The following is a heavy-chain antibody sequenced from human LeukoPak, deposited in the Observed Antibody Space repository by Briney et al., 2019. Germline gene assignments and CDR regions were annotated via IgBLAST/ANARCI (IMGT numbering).Heavy chain of an antibody. CDR1: GGTFSSYA. D-gene: IGHD1-26*01. CDR3: ARDWDSYSGRPDDAFDI. Sequence: SSVKVSCKASGGTFSSYAISWVRQAPGQGLEWMGRIIPIFGRANYAQKFQGRVTITTDESTSTAYMELSSLRSEDTAVYYCARDWDSYSGRPDDAFDIWGQGTMVTVSS. J-gene: IGHJ3*02. V-gene: IGHV1-69*05. CDR2: IIPIFGRA.